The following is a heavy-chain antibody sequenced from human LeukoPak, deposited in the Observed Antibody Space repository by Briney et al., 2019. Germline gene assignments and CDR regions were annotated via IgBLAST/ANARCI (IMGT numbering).Heavy chain of an antibody. V-gene: IGHV3-23*01. Sequence: GGSLRLSCAASGFIFSSYAMSWVRQAPGKGLEWVSAISGSGGSTYYADSVKGRFTISRDNSKNTLYLQMNSLRAEDTAVYYCAKGYYYGSGSYYPFDVWGQGTTVTVSS. CDR1: GFIFSSYA. CDR2: ISGSGGST. CDR3: AKGYYYGSGSYYPFDV. D-gene: IGHD3-10*01. J-gene: IGHJ6*02.